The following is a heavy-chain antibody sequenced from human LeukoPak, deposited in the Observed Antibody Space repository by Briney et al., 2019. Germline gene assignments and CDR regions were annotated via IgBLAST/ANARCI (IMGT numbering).Heavy chain of an antibody. CDR1: GGSISSNSHF. D-gene: IGHD7-27*01. CDR3: ARYGDPWYFDL. CDR2: IYNSGNT. J-gene: IGHJ2*01. V-gene: IGHV4-39*01. Sequence: SETLSLTCTVSGGSISSNSHFWGWIRQPPGKGLEWIASIYNSGNTYYNPSLKSRVIRSVDTSKNQLSLKLNSVTAADTAVYYCARYGDPWYFDLWGRGTLVTVSS.